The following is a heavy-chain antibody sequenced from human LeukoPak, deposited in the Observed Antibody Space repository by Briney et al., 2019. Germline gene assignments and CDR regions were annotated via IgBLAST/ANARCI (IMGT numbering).Heavy chain of an antibody. CDR3: ARSGYCSSTSCTDYYYYGMDV. J-gene: IGHJ6*02. D-gene: IGHD2-2*01. V-gene: IGHV1-2*02. CDR1: GYTFTGYY. Sequence: GASVKVSCKASGYTFTGYYMHWVRQAPGQGLEWMGWINPNSGGTNYAQKFQGRVTMTRDTSISTAYMELSRLRSDDTAVYYCARSGYCSSTSCTDYYYYGMDVWGQGTTVTVSS. CDR2: INPNSGGT.